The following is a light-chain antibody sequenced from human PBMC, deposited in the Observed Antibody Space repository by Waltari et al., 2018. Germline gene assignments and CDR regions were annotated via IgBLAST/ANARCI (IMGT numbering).Light chain of an antibody. CDR2: EAS. J-gene: IGKJ4*01. CDR3: QQYNSYSLLT. V-gene: IGKV1-5*03. CDR1: KSISKW. Sequence: DIRMTKSPSTLSASAGDRVIISCRASKSISKWLACYQQKPGKAPKHRIYEASTLQSGVPSRFSGTGSGTDFTLTISSLQHDDFATYYCQQYNSYSLLTFGGGTKVEIK.